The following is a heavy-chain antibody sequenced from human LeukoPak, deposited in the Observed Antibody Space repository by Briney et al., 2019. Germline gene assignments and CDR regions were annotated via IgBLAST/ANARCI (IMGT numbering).Heavy chain of an antibody. CDR1: GGSISSYY. D-gene: IGHD3-3*01. Sequence: SETLSLTCTVSGGSISSYYWSWIRQPPGKGLEWIGYIYYSGSTNYNPSLKSRVTISVDTSKNQFSLKLSSVTAADTAVYYCARGLGRRFFEAVDDFDIWGQGTMVTVSS. CDR3: ARGLGRRFFEAVDDFDI. CDR2: IYYSGST. J-gene: IGHJ3*02. V-gene: IGHV4-59*01.